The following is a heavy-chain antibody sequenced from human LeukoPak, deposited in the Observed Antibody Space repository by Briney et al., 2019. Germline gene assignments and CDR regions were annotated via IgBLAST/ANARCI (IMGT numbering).Heavy chain of an antibody. CDR3: ARTKTRYSSGSPDYFDY. V-gene: IGHV4-59*01. CDR2: FYYSGST. D-gene: IGHD6-19*01. CDR1: GGSISSYH. Sequence: SETLSLTCTVSGGSISSYHWSWIRQPPGKGLEWIGYFYYSGSTNYNPSLKSRVTISVDTSKNQFSLKLSSVTAADTAVYYCARTKTRYSSGSPDYFDYWGQGTLVTVSS. J-gene: IGHJ4*02.